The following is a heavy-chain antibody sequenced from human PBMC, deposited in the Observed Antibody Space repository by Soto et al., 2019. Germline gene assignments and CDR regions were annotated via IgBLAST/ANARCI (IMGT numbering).Heavy chain of an antibody. J-gene: IGHJ5*02. CDR2: ISTYSGDT. Sequence: QVHLVQYGVEVKTPGASVKVSCQASGYTFFTYDISWVRQAPGQGLEWMGWISTYSGDTKYAQKFRGRVTMTTDTSTTTAYLELRSLRSDDTALYYCARHHGPTTSENWFDPWGQGTLVTVSS. CDR1: GYTFFTYD. V-gene: IGHV1-18*01. CDR3: ARHHGPTTSENWFDP. D-gene: IGHD5-12*01.